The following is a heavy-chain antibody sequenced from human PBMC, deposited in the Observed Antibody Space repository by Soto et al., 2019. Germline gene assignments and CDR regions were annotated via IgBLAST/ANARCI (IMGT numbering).Heavy chain of an antibody. CDR3: TTDSTARKRDIVVVVAATRVYLGY. J-gene: IGHJ4*02. CDR1: GFTFSNAW. CDR2: IKSKTDGGTT. Sequence: GGSLRLSCAASGFTFSNAWMSWVRQAPGKGLEWVGRIKSKTDGGTTDYAAPVKGRFTISRDDSKNTLYLQMNSLKTEDTAVYYCTTDSTARKRDIVVVVAATRVYLGYWGQGTLVTVSS. V-gene: IGHV3-15*01. D-gene: IGHD2-15*01.